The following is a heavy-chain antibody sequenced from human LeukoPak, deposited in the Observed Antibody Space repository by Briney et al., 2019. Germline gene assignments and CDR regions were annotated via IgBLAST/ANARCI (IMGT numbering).Heavy chain of an antibody. D-gene: IGHD1-26*01. V-gene: IGHV4-59*01. CDR3: ARGSTDVYWYLDV. CDR2: ASRSGST. CDR1: GGSINNYY. J-gene: IGHJ2*01. Sequence: SETLSLTCTVSGGSINNYYWSWIRQPPGKGLEWIGYASRSGSTNSSPSLKSRVSISVDTSKNQLSLMLTSVTAADTAMYYCARGSTDVYWYLDVWGRGTLVTVSS.